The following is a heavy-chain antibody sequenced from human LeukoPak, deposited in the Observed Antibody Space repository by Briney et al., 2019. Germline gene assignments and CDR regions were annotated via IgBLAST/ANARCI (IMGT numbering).Heavy chain of an antibody. V-gene: IGHV3-23*01. D-gene: IGHD3-10*01. CDR3: AKDQFNYYGSGSYFDY. CDR1: GFTFSSYG. J-gene: IGHJ4*02. CDR2: ISGSGGST. Sequence: GGSLRLSCAASGFTFSSYGMHWVRQAPGKGLEWVSAISGSGGSTYYADSVKGRFTISRDNSKNTLYLQMNSLRAEDTAVYYCAKDQFNYYGSGSYFDYWGQGTLVTVSS.